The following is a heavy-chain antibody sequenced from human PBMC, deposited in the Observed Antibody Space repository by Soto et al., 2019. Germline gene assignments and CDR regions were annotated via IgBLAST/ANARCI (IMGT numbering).Heavy chain of an antibody. D-gene: IGHD3-16*01. J-gene: IGHJ3*02. CDR3: VRGPSSGAFDI. CDR2: IGAVGDT. CDR1: GFTFSNYD. V-gene: IGHV3-13*01. Sequence: GGSLRLSCAASGFTFSNYDMHWVRQGTGKRLEWVSVIGAVGDTYYPGSVKGRFTISRENAKNSLYLQMNSLRAGDTAVYYCVRGPSSGAFDIWGQGTTVTVSS.